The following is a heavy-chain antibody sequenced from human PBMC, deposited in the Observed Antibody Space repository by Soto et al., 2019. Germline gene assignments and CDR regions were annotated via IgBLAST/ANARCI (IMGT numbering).Heavy chain of an antibody. D-gene: IGHD3-22*01. CDR2: ISAYNGNT. CDR3: ARDKRFYDDYGMDV. Sequence: ASVKVSCKASGYTFTSYGISWVRQALGQGLEWMGWISAYNGNTNYAQKLQGRVTMTTDTSTSTAYMELRSLRSDNTAVYYCARDKRFYDDYGMDVWGQGTTVTVSS. J-gene: IGHJ6*02. V-gene: IGHV1-18*01. CDR1: GYTFTSYG.